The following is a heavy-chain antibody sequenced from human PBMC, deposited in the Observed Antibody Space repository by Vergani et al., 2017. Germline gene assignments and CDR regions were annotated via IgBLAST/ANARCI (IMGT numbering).Heavy chain of an antibody. J-gene: IGHJ6*03. D-gene: IGHD3-10*01. V-gene: IGHV5-10-1*03. CDR2: IDPSDSYT. CDR3: GRHLGLGVRGVIRDYYYYYMDV. CDR1: GYSFTSYW. Sequence: EVQLVQSGAEVKKPGESLRISCKGSGYSFTSYWISWVRQMPGKGLEWMGRIDPSDSYTNYSPSFQGHVTISADKSISTAYLQWSSLKASDTAMYYCGRHLGLGVRGVIRDYYYYYMDVWGKGTTVTVSS.